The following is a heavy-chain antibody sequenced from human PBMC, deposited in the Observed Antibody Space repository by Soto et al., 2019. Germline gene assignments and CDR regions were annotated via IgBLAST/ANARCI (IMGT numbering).Heavy chain of an antibody. CDR2: IKSKTDGGTT. D-gene: IGHD2-15*01. CDR1: GFTFSNAW. V-gene: IGHV3-15*01. Sequence: PGGSLRLSCAASGFTFSNAWMSWVRQAPGKGLEWVGRIKSKTDGGTTDYAAPVKGRFTISRDNSKNTLFLQMNSLRADDTAVYYCAKDQASGQGSCDSWGQGTLVTVSS. CDR3: AKDQASGQGSCDS. J-gene: IGHJ4*02.